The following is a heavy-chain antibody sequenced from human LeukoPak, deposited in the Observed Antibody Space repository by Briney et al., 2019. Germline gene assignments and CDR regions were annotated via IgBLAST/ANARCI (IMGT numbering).Heavy chain of an antibody. V-gene: IGHV6-1*01. CDR1: GDSVSSNSAA. D-gene: IGHD3-9*01. J-gene: IGHJ5*01. CDR3: ARDPHLLYWFDS. CDR2: TYYRSKWYN. Sequence: SQTLSLTCAISGDSVSSNSAAWSWIRQSPSRGLEWLGRTYYRSKWYNDYAVSVKSRIIIDADTSRNHFSLLLNSVTPEDTAVYYCARDPHLLYWFDSWGQGTLVTVSS.